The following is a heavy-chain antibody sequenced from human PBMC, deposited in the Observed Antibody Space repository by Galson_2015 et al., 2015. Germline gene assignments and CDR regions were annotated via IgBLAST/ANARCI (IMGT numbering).Heavy chain of an antibody. CDR1: GFTFSPYA. Sequence: SLRLSCAVSGFTFSPYAMLWVRQAPGKGLEYISTISSDGGTTYCADSVKGRFTISRDNSKDTLDLQMSSLRPEDTAVYYCVMPCSSTSCYPLWGQGTMVTVSS. J-gene: IGHJ3*01. CDR2: ISSDGGTT. V-gene: IGHV3-64D*06. D-gene: IGHD2-2*01. CDR3: VMPCSSTSCYPL.